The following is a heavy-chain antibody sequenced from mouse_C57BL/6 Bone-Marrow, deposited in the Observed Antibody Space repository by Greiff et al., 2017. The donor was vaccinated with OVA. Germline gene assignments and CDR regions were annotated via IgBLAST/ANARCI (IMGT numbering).Heavy chain of an antibody. Sequence: VQLVESEAELVKPGASVKISCKASGYTFTDYYMHWVKQRPEQGLEWIGNINPRNGSTKYNEKFQGKATLTVDKSSSTAYMQLTSLTSENSAVXFCAREDISYDYDGTYFDYWGQGTSLTVSS. V-gene: IGHV1-78*01. CDR3: AREDISYDYDGTYFDY. J-gene: IGHJ2*02. CDR2: INPRNGST. CDR1: GYTFTDYY. D-gene: IGHD2-4*01.